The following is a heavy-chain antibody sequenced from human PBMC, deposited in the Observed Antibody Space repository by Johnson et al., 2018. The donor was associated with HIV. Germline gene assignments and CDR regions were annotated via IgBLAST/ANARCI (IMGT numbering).Heavy chain of an antibody. CDR3: ARVDTAMTYDAFDI. Sequence: VLLVESGGGLVQPGGSLRLSCAASGFTFSSYWMSWVRQAPGKGLEWVANIKQDGSEKYYVDSVKGRFTISRDNAKNSLYLQMNSLRAEDTAVYYCARVDTAMTYDAFDIWGQGTMVTVSS. J-gene: IGHJ3*02. CDR1: GFTFSSYW. D-gene: IGHD5-18*01. CDR2: IKQDGSEK. V-gene: IGHV3-7*04.